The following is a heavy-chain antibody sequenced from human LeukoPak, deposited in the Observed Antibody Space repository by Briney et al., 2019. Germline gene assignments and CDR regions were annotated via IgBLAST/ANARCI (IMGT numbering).Heavy chain of an antibody. CDR2: IDPDDSQT. Sequence: GESLKLSCKGSGYRFTNYWIGWVRQVPGKGLEWMGFIDPDDSQTKYSPSFQGQVTISADKSINTIYVQWNSLKASDTAIYFCARHRGGAIGLEFCYYMDVWGKGTTVIFS. CDR1: GYRFTNYW. D-gene: IGHD1-26*01. J-gene: IGHJ6*03. CDR3: ARHRGGAIGLEFCYYMDV. V-gene: IGHV5-51*01.